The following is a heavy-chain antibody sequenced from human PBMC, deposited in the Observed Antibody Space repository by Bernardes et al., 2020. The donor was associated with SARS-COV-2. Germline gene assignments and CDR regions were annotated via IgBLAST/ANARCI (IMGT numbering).Heavy chain of an antibody. CDR3: AKTADDPVSGYSYGRPFDY. J-gene: IGHJ4*02. V-gene: IGHV3-23*01. CDR2: ISGSGGST. D-gene: IGHD5-18*01. Sequence: GGSLRLSCAASGFTFSSYAMSWVRQAPGKGLEWVSAISGSGGSTYYADSVKGRFTISRDNSKNTLYLQMNSLRAEDTAVYYCAKTADDPVSGYSYGRPFDYWGQGTLVTVSS. CDR1: GFTFSSYA.